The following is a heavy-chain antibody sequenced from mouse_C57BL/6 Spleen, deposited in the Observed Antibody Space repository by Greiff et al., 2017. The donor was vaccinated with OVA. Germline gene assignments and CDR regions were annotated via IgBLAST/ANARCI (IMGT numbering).Heavy chain of an antibody. CDR2: ILPGSGSN. V-gene: IGHV1-9*01. Sequence: VQLQQSGAELMKPGDSVQLSCKATGYTFPGYGIEWVKQRHGHGLEWIGEILPGSGSNNYNEKFKGEATFPADTSANTAYRQLSSLTTEYSAIYYCARSRIYDGAAMDYWGQGTSVTVSS. CDR1: GYTFPGYG. J-gene: IGHJ4*01. D-gene: IGHD2-3*01. CDR3: ARSRIYDGAAMDY.